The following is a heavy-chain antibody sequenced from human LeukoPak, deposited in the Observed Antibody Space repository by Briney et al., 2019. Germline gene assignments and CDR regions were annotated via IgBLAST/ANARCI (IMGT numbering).Heavy chain of an antibody. CDR1: GGSISGDH. CDR2: IYYSGNT. V-gene: IGHV4-59*08. Sequence: PSETLSLTCTVSGGSISGDHWNWIRHPPGKGLEWIGNIYYSGNTNYNPSLKSRVTISVDTSKNQFSLKLSSVTAADTAVYYCARRNDFDIWGQGTMVTVSS. J-gene: IGHJ3*02. CDR3: ARRNDFDI.